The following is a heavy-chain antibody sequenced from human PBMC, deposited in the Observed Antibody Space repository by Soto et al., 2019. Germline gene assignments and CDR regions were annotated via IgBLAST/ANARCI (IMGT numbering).Heavy chain of an antibody. CDR2: MNPKSGYT. Sequence: QVQLVQSGAEVKKPGASVKVSCKASGYTFSSYDINWVRQATGQGLEWMGWMNPKSGYTGYAQKFQGRVTMTRDTSISPVYLEVSSLRSEDTAFYYCARDYGDLDVWGQGTTVTVSS. CDR3: ARDYGDLDV. CDR1: GYTFSSYD. J-gene: IGHJ6*02. V-gene: IGHV1-8*01. D-gene: IGHD3-10*01.